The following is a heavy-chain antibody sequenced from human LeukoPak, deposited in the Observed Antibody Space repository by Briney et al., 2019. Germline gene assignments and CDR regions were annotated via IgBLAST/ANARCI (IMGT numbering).Heavy chain of an antibody. V-gene: IGHV4-59*01. D-gene: IGHD6-19*01. J-gene: IGHJ4*02. CDR1: GGSISSYY. CDR2: IYYSGST. CDR3: ARVLSGWGSLYYFDY. Sequence: SETLSLTCTVSGGSISSYYWSWIRQPPGKGLEWIGYIYYSGSTNYNPSLKSRVTISVDTSKNQFSLKLSSVTAADTAVYYCARVLSGWGSLYYFDYWGQGTLVTVSS.